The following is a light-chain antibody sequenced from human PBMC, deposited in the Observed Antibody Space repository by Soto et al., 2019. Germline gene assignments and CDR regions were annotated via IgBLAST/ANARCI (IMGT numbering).Light chain of an antibody. CDR3: SSYSTTTTLYV. CDR1: SSDIGDYNY. Sequence: QSVLTQPASVSGSPGQSITIPCTGTSSDIGDYNYVSWYQQHPGKAPKLLIYEVYNRPSGVSNRFYGSKSGSTASLTISGLQTGDEADYYCSSYSTTTTLYVFGTGTKVTVL. J-gene: IGLJ1*01. V-gene: IGLV2-14*01. CDR2: EVY.